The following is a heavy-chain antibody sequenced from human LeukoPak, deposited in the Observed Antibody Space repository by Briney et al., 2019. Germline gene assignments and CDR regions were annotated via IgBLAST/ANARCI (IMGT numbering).Heavy chain of an antibody. CDR1: GFTFSENS. CDR3: ARGQSFGPD. J-gene: IGHJ4*02. V-gene: IGHV3-21*01. D-gene: IGHD1-26*01. Sequence: GGSLRLSCAASGFTFSENSMNWVRQAPGKGLEWVSSITRDSGLTYYADSVKGRFTISRDNAQNSPYLQMDSLRVEDTAKYFCARGQSFGPDWGQGILVTVSA. CDR2: ITRDSGLT.